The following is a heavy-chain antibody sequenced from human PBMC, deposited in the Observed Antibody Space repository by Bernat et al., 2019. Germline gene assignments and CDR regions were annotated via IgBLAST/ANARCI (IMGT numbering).Heavy chain of an antibody. V-gene: IGHV2-70*15. CDR3: ARSTMVRGDTRAATIDY. Sequence: QVTLRESGPALVKPTQTLTLTCTFSGFSLSTSGMCVSWIRQPPGKALEWLARIDWDDDKYYSTSLKTRLTISKDTSKNQVVLTMTNMDPVDTATYYCARSTMVRGDTRAATIDYWGQGTLVTVSS. CDR1: GFSLSTSGMC. D-gene: IGHD3-10*01. J-gene: IGHJ4*02. CDR2: IDWDDDK.